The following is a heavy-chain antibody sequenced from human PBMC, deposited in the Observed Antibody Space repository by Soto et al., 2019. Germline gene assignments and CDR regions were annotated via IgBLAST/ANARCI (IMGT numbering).Heavy chain of an antibody. CDR1: GYTFTSYD. J-gene: IGHJ3*02. D-gene: IGHD3-10*01. CDR3: ARGINYYDSGDDAFDI. V-gene: IGHV1-8*01. Sequence: VQLVQSGAEVKKPGASVKVSCKASGYTFTSYDINWVRQATGQGLEWMGWMNPNSGNTGYAQKFQGRVTMTRNTSISTAYMELSSLRSEDTAVYYCARGINYYDSGDDAFDIWGQGTMVTVSS. CDR2: MNPNSGNT.